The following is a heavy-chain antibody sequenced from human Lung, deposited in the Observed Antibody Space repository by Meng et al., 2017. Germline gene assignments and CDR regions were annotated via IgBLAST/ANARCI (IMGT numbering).Heavy chain of an antibody. V-gene: IGHV1-2*06. Sequence: QPGAEVKKPRPTVKFSFKLSGYNSRDSWPHGVRRAPGRGLEWMGRIDPNSGDTHYAQRLQGRVTMTGDTSIRTAYMELSGLRSDDTAMYYCARDEDISAAGKLFGDYWGQGTLVTVSS. J-gene: IGHJ4*02. CDR3: ARDEDISAAGKLFGDY. CDR2: IDPNSGDT. CDR1: GYNSRDSW. D-gene: IGHD6-13*01.